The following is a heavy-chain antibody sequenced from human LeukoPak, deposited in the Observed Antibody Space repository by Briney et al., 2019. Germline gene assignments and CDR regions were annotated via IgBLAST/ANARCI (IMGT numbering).Heavy chain of an antibody. J-gene: IGHJ4*02. D-gene: IGHD1-7*01. Sequence: PGGSLRLSCAASGFTFSSYAMSWVRQAPGKGLEWVSAISGSGGSTYYADSVKGRFTIPRDNSKNTLYLQMNSLRVEDTAVYYCAKYNWNYRDTIDYWGQGTLVTVSS. V-gene: IGHV3-23*01. CDR1: GFTFSSYA. CDR2: ISGSGGST. CDR3: AKYNWNYRDTIDY.